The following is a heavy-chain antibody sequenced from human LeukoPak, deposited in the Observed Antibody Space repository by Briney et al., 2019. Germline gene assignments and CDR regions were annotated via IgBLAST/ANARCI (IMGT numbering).Heavy chain of an antibody. J-gene: IGHJ3*01. V-gene: IGHV3-53*01. Sequence: PGGSLRLSCAASGFTVSSNYMSWVRQAPGKGLEWVSVIYSGGSTYYADSVKGRFTISRDNSKNTLYLQMNSLRAEDTAVYYCARDYGDYVGAFDVWGQGTMVTVSS. CDR2: IYSGGST. CDR1: GFTVSSNY. CDR3: ARDYGDYVGAFDV. D-gene: IGHD4-17*01.